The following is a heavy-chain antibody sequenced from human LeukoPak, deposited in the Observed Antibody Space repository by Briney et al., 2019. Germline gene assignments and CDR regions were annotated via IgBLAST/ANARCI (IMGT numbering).Heavy chain of an antibody. D-gene: IGHD2-15*01. J-gene: IGHJ5*02. CDR1: RGTFSTSA. Sequence: APVRPSCTASRGTFSTSAISSGRGAPGHQVRWWGGFIPFFVIANYAQKFPGRVAITADTSTSTAYMELSSLRSEDTAVYYSARRGPVCSGGSCFIGLFDPWGQGNLVTVSS. CDR2: FIPFFVIA. V-gene: IGHV1-69*10. CDR3: ARRGPVCSGGSCFIGLFDP.